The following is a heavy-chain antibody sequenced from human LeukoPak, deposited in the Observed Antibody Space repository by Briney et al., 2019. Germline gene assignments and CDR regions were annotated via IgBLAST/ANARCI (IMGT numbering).Heavy chain of an antibody. Sequence: KSGGSLRLSCAVSGFTFSSYVMTWVRQVPGKGLEWVSGIGGSGGRTYYADSVKGRFTISRDNSKNTVYLQVNSLRAEDTAVYYCTKDGGYCGGDCYLGPYDYWGQGTLVTVSS. J-gene: IGHJ4*02. CDR3: TKDGGYCGGDCYLGPYDY. CDR2: IGGSGGRT. D-gene: IGHD2-21*01. V-gene: IGHV3-23*01. CDR1: GFTFSSYV.